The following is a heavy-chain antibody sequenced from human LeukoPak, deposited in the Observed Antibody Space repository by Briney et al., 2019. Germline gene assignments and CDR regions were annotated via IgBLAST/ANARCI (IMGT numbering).Heavy chain of an antibody. D-gene: IGHD3-3*01. Sequence: GGSLRLSCAASGFTFTTYWMSWVRQAPGKGLEWVANIKQDGSEKYYVDSVKGRFTISRDNAKNSLYLQMNSLRAEDTAVYYCARPTIFGVVPYWGQGTLVTVSS. CDR2: IKQDGSEK. J-gene: IGHJ4*02. V-gene: IGHV3-7*01. CDR1: GFTFTTYW. CDR3: ARPTIFGVVPY.